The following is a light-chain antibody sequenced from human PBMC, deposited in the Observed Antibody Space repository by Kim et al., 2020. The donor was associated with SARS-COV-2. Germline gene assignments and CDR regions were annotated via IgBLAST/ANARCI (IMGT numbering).Light chain of an antibody. J-gene: IGKJ2*01. CDR2: SAS. Sequence: STSVGDTVTITCRASQGIRNDLGWYQQKPGKAPKLLIYSASSLQSGVPSRFSGSGSGTDFTLTISSLQPEVFATYYCLQDYNYPYTFGQGTKLEI. CDR3: LQDYNYPYT. CDR1: QGIRND. V-gene: IGKV1-6*01.